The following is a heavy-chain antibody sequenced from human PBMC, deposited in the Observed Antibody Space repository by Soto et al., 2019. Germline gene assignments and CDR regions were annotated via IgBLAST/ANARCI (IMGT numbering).Heavy chain of an antibody. CDR1: GFTFSSYA. V-gene: IGHV3-23*01. CDR3: AKDISRVRPAMSLVGATNDY. J-gene: IGHJ4*02. CDR2: ISGSGGST. D-gene: IGHD1-26*01. Sequence: EVQLLESGGGLVQPGGSLRLSCAASGFTFSSYAMSWVRQAPGKGLEWVSAISGSGGSTYYADSVKGRFTISRDNSKNTLYLQMNSLRAEDTAVYYCAKDISRVRPAMSLVGATNDYWGQGTLVTVSS.